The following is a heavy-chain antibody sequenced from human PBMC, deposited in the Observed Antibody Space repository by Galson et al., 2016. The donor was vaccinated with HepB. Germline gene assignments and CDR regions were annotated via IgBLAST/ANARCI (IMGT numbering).Heavy chain of an antibody. D-gene: IGHD2-15*01. CDR1: GFTVNRNG. CDR3: AKDVSVVGYYPDAFDV. Sequence: SLRLSCAASGFTVNRNGMHWVRQAPGKGLEWVALISYDGINKLYTDSVKGRFTISKDSSNNTLYLQRSSLRPEDTAVYYCAKDVSVVGYYPDAFDVWGQGTVVTVSS. CDR2: ISYDGINK. J-gene: IGHJ3*01. V-gene: IGHV3-30*18.